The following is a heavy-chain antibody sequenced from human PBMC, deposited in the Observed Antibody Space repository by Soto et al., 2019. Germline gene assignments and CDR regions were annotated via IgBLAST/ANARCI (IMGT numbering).Heavy chain of an antibody. J-gene: IGHJ4*02. D-gene: IGHD3-9*01. V-gene: IGHV3-23*01. CDR1: GFTPTTTP. CDR2: ISGTASRT. Sequence: EVQLLESGGGLVLPGGSLRLSCAGSGFTPTTTPLSWVRQPPGKGLEWVTTISGTASRTYYVDSVKGRFFISRDNSKNTVTLQMNTLTLDDTAVYYCATSFRYFDNWGQGTRVTVSS. CDR3: ATSFRYFDN.